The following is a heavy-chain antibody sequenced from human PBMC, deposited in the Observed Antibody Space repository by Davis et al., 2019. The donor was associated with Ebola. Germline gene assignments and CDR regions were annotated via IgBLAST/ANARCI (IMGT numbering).Heavy chain of an antibody. CDR1: GGSINNYY. CDR2: IYSSGNT. D-gene: IGHD6-19*01. J-gene: IGHJ4*02. Sequence: SETLSLTCTVSGGSINNYYWSWIRQPPGKGLEWIGYIYSSGNTNSNPSLKSRVTISVDTSKNQFSLKLSSVTAADTAVYFCAGAGYSSGWNFASWGQGTLVSVSS. V-gene: IGHV4-59*01. CDR3: AGAGYSSGWNFAS.